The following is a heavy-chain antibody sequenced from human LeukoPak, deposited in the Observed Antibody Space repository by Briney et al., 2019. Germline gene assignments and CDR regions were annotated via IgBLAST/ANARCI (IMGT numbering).Heavy chain of an antibody. Sequence: PSETLSLTCTGSGGSISSYLWSWIGQPPGKGLEWIGYIYYSGRTKYNPSLKSRVTISVDTSKNQFSLKLSSVTAADTAVYYCASHTEDLGDFQHWGQGTLVTVSS. CDR1: GGSISSYL. CDR3: ASHTEDLGDFQH. CDR2: IYYSGRT. V-gene: IGHV4-59*08. J-gene: IGHJ1*01. D-gene: IGHD2-15*01.